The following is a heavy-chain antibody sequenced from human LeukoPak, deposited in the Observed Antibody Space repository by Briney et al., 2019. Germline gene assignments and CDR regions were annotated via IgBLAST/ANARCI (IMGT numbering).Heavy chain of an antibody. CDR3: ARDYYDSSGYTYYYYGMDV. D-gene: IGHD3-22*01. CDR1: GFTVSSNY. Sequence: GGSLRLSCAASGFTVSSNYMSWVRQAPGEGLEWVSVIYSGGSTYYADSVKGRFTISRDNSKNTLYLQMNSLRAEDTAVYYCARDYYDSSGYTYYYYGMDVWGQGTTVTVSS. V-gene: IGHV3-53*01. CDR2: IYSGGST. J-gene: IGHJ6*02.